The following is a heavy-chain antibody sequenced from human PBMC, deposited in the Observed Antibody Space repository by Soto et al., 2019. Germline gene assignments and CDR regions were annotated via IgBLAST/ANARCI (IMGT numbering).Heavy chain of an antibody. CDR3: ARDKGLNYYGSGSYLYDFDY. J-gene: IGHJ4*02. V-gene: IGHV1-69*08. D-gene: IGHD3-10*01. CDR1: GGTFSSYT. Sequence: QVQLVQSGAEVKKPGSSVKVSCKASGGTFSSYTISWVRQAPGQGLEWMGRIIPILGIANYAQKFQGRVTITADKSTSTAYMELSSLRSEDTAVYYCARDKGLNYYGSGSYLYDFDYWGQGTLVTVSS. CDR2: IIPILGIA.